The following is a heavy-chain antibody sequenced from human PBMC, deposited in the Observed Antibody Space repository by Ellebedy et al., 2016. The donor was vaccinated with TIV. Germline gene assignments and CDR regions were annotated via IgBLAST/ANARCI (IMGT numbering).Heavy chain of an antibody. Sequence: GESLKISXTASGFTFSNYGMHWVRQAPGKGLGWVAVIWYDGSNKYYADSVMGRFTLSRDNSKNTLYLQMNSLRVEDTAVYYCARSIAARGSLDYWGQGTLVTVSS. J-gene: IGHJ4*02. CDR1: GFTFSNYG. CDR3: ARSIAARGSLDY. D-gene: IGHD6-6*01. CDR2: IWYDGSNK. V-gene: IGHV3-33*01.